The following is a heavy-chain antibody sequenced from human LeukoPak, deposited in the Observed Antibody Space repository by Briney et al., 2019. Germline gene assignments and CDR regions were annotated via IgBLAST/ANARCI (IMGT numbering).Heavy chain of an antibody. CDR3: AKDPLGDYYDSSGYYPEY. J-gene: IGHJ4*02. V-gene: IGHV3-30*02. Sequence: GGSLRLSCAASGFTFSSYGMHWVRQAPGKGLEWVAFIRYDGSNKYYADSVKGRFTISRDNSKNTLYLQMNSLRAEDTAVYYCAKDPLGDYYDSSGYYPEYWGQGTLVTVSS. D-gene: IGHD3-22*01. CDR2: IRYDGSNK. CDR1: GFTFSSYG.